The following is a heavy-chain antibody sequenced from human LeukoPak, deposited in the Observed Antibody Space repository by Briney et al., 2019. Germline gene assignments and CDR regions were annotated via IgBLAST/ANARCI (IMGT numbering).Heavy chain of an antibody. V-gene: IGHV4-31*03. D-gene: IGHD6-19*01. CDR3: ARGIRLGIAVAACGY. CDR2: IYYSGST. Sequence: SETLSLTCTVSGGSISSSSYYWSWIRQHPGKGLEWIGYIYYSGSTYYNPSLKSRVTISVDTSKNQFSLKLSSVTAADTAVYYCARGIRLGIAVAACGYWGQGTLVTVSS. J-gene: IGHJ4*02. CDR1: GGSISSSSYY.